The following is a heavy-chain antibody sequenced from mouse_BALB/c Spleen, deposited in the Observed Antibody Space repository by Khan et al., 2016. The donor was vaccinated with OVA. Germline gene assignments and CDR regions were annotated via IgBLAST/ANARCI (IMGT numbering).Heavy chain of an antibody. CDR1: GYSITSDYA. J-gene: IGHJ3*01. CDR2: INYSGST. D-gene: IGHD2-14*01. CDR3: TRGVRLTY. V-gene: IGHV3-2*02. Sequence: EVQLVESGPGLVKPSQSLSLTCTVTGYSITSDYAWNWIRQFPGNKLEWMGYINYSGSTSYHPSLKSRVSLTRDTSKNQFFLQLNSVTTEDTATYYCTRGVRLTYWGQGTLVTVSA.